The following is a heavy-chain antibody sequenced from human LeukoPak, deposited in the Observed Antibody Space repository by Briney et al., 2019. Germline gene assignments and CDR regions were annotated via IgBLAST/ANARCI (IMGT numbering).Heavy chain of an antibody. CDR3: ARGTYVSPVDNTKN. J-gene: IGHJ4*02. CDR1: VFTFSIYC. Sequence: GGSLRLSCAASVFTFSIYCMHWVRHAPGKGLVWVSRINRDGSSTSYADSVKGRFTISRDNAKNTLYLQMNSLRAEDTAVYYCARGTYVSPVDNTKNWGQGTLVTVSS. V-gene: IGHV3-74*01. D-gene: IGHD3-16*01. CDR2: INRDGSST.